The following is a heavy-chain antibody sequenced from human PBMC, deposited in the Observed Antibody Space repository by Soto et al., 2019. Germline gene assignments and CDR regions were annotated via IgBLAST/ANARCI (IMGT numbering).Heavy chain of an antibody. CDR2: INPGNGDT. V-gene: IGHV1-3*01. CDR3: ARDRGYYDSSGFGAFDI. D-gene: IGHD3-22*01. J-gene: IGHJ3*02. CDR1: GYSFTKYG. Sequence: ASVKVSCKTSGYSFTKYGLHWVRQAPGQRLEWMGWINPGNGDTKYSQKFQGRVTITRDTSATTAYMELGSLRSEDSAVYYCARDRGYYDSSGFGAFDIWGQGTMVTVSS.